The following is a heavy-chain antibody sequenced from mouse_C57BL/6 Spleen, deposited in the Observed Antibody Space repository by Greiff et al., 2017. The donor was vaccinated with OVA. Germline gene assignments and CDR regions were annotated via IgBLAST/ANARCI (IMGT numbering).Heavy chain of an antibody. Sequence: VQLQQPGAELVKPGASVKLSCKASGYTFTSYWMQWVKQRPGQGLEWIGEIDPSDSYTNYNQKFKGKATLTVDTSSSTAYMQLSSLTSEDSAVYYCARSGDYGSRFAYWGQGTLVTVSA. D-gene: IGHD1-1*01. CDR2: IDPSDSYT. CDR1: GYTFTSYW. CDR3: ARSGDYGSRFAY. V-gene: IGHV1-50*01. J-gene: IGHJ3*01.